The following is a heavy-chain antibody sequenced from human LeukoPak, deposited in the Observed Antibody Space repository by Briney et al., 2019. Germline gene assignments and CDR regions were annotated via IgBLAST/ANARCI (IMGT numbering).Heavy chain of an antibody. CDR1: GFVFSRNG. CDR3: APLRAI. Sequence: PGGSLRLACVASGFVFSRNGMHWVRQAPGKGLEWVAFIRYDGSYKYYADSVEGRFTISRDDSKNTLYLQMNSLTVEDTAVYYCAPLRAIWGQGTLVTVSS. V-gene: IGHV3-30*02. D-gene: IGHD2-2*01. CDR2: IRYDGSYK. J-gene: IGHJ4*02.